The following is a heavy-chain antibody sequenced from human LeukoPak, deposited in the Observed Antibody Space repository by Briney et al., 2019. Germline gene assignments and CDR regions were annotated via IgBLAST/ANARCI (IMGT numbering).Heavy chain of an antibody. J-gene: IGHJ4*02. Sequence: SETLSLTCTVSGGSISSYYWSWIRQPPGKGLEWIGEINHSGSTNYNPSLKSRVTISVDTSKNQFSLKLSSVTAADTAVYYCARGRSRKRRFGESLDYWGQGTLVTVSS. CDR1: GGSISSYY. D-gene: IGHD3-10*01. CDR3: ARGRSRKRRFGESLDY. V-gene: IGHV4-34*01. CDR2: INHSGST.